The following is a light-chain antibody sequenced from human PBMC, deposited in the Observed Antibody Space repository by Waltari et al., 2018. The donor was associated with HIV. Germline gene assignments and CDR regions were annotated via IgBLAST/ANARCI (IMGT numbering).Light chain of an antibody. CDR2: EDN. J-gene: IGLJ2*01. CDR3: YSTDSTGTQRV. CDR1: SLSRKY. V-gene: IGLV3-10*01. Sequence: SYELTQPPSVSVSPGQTARITCSGDSLSRKYVYWFQQRSGQAPVLLIYEDNKRPSEIPERFSGSTSGAMATLTINGAQVEDGGDDYCYSTDSTGTQRVFGGGTKVTVL.